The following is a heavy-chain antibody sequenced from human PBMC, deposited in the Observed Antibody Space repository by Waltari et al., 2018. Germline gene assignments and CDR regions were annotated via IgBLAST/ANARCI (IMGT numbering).Heavy chain of an antibody. CDR1: GGSFSDYA. Sequence: QVQLMQSGAEVKKPGSSVKVSCKVSGGSFSDYAISWVRQAPGEGLEWMGGIVRVFGSKKYAQKFQARVKITADESTDTAYMDLGGLGSEDTAIYYGARGETYDLYALHVWGQGTLVTVSS. CDR3: ARGETYDLYALHV. J-gene: IGHJ3*01. CDR2: IVRVFGSK. V-gene: IGHV1-69*01. D-gene: IGHD3-3*01.